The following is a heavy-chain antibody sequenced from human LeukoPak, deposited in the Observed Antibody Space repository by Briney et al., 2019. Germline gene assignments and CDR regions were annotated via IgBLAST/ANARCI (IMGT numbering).Heavy chain of an antibody. Sequence: PGGSLRLSCAASGFTFSGYAMSWVRQAPGKGLEWVSVISGSGGSTYYADSVKGRFTISRDNSKNTLYLQMNSLRAEDTAVYYCARTTYYYDSSGYIDYWGQGTLVTVSS. V-gene: IGHV3-23*01. CDR1: GFTFSGYA. CDR2: ISGSGGST. CDR3: ARTTYYYDSSGYIDY. J-gene: IGHJ4*02. D-gene: IGHD3-22*01.